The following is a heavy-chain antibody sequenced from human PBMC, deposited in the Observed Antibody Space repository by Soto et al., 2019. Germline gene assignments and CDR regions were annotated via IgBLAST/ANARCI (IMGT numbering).Heavy chain of an antibody. V-gene: IGHV1-69*13. Sequence: SVKVSCKASGGTFSSYAISWVRQAPGQGLEWMGGIIPIFGTANYAQKFQGRVTITADESTSTAYMELSSLRSEDTAVYYCARADCTNGVCYYGHWFDPWGRGTLVTVSS. D-gene: IGHD2-8*01. CDR1: GGTFSSYA. CDR2: IIPIFGTA. J-gene: IGHJ5*02. CDR3: ARADCTNGVCYYGHWFDP.